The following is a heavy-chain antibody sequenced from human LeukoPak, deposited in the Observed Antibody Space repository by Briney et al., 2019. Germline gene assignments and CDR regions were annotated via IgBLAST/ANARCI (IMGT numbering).Heavy chain of an antibody. D-gene: IGHD2/OR15-2a*01. Sequence: AGRSLRLSCATSGFNFGDSDMTWVRQAPGKGLEWVGFMRRKSSGGTTYYAESVRGRFTISRDDSQSIAYLQMNSLRSEDTAMYYCSRDLSCGYWGQGTLVT. CDR1: GFNFGDSD. CDR3: SRDLSCGY. V-gene: IGHV3-49*04. CDR2: MRRKSSGGTT. J-gene: IGHJ4*02.